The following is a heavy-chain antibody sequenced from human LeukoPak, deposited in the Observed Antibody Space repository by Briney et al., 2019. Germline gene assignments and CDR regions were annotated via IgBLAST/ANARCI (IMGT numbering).Heavy chain of an antibody. CDR1: GFTFSACA. CDR3: ASGGFYDFWSGYCTPFDY. V-gene: IGHV3-30*01. CDR2: ISYDGNNK. D-gene: IGHD3-3*01. Sequence: PGGSLRLSCAASGFTFSACAMHWVRQAPGKGLEWVAVISYDGNNKYYADSVKGRFTISRDNSKNTLYLQMNSLRVEDTAMYYCASGGFYDFWSGYCTPFDYWGQGTLVTVSS. J-gene: IGHJ4*02.